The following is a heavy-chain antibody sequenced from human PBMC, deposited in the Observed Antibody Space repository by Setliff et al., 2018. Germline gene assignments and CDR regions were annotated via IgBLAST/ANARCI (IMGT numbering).Heavy chain of an antibody. D-gene: IGHD3-3*01. CDR3: ARAPITVFGMWGAFDI. J-gene: IGHJ3*02. CDR2: INHSGST. Sequence: SETLSLTCAVYGGSFSGYYWSWIRQPPGKGLEWIGEINHSGSTNYNPSLKSRVTISVDTSKNQFSLKLSSVTAADTAVYYCARAPITVFGMWGAFDIWGQGTMVTVSS. CDR1: GGSFSGYY. V-gene: IGHV4-34*01.